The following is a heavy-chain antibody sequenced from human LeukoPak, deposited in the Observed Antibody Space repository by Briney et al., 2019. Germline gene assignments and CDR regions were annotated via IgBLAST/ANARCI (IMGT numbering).Heavy chain of an antibody. CDR1: GGTFSSYA. Sequence: AASVKVSCKASGGTFSSYAISWVRQAPGQGLEWMGGIIPIFGTANYAQKFQGRVTITADESTSTAYMELSSLRSEDTAVYYCASVGGSYYREFDYWGQGTLVTVSS. J-gene: IGHJ4*02. CDR2: IIPIFGTA. V-gene: IGHV1-69*13. CDR3: ASVGGSYYREFDY. D-gene: IGHD1-26*01.